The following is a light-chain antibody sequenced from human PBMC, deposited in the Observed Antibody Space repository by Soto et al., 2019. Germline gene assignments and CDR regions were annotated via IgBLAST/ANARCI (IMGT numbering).Light chain of an antibody. Sequence: EIVLTQSPATLSLSPGERATLSCRASQSVSSYLAWYQQKPGQAPRLLIYDASNRATGIPARFSGSGSGTDFPLTISSLEPEDFAVYYCQQESTWPKITFGQGTRLEIK. J-gene: IGKJ5*01. CDR2: DAS. CDR1: QSVSSY. CDR3: QQESTWPKIT. V-gene: IGKV3-11*01.